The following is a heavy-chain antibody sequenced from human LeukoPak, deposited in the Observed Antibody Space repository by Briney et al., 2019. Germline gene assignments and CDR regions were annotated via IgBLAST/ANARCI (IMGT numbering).Heavy chain of an antibody. D-gene: IGHD6-6*01. CDR3: ARDLRKQLVDYAFDI. CDR1: RVTPFDYA. CDR2: ICGSGDST. J-gene: IGHJ3*02. Sequence: PGRSLRLSCAESRVTPFDYAMCAVRHALGKGVEWVSEICGSGDSTYYADSVKGRFTISRDNAKNSLYLQMNSLRAEDTAVYYCARDLRKQLVDYAFDIWGQGTMVTVSS. V-gene: IGHV3-23*01.